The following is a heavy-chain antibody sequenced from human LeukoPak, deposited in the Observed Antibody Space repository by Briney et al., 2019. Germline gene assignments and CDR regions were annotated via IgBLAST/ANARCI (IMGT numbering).Heavy chain of an antibody. J-gene: IGHJ2*01. V-gene: IGHV4-4*07. Sequence: SETLSLTCTVSGGSISSYFLTWVRQSAGKGLEFIGGLRPTDGYTNYNPSLKSRVTMSLDTSKNQLSLKLTSVTAADTAVYYCSRDGALDYGDYWYFDLWGRGTLLTVSS. CDR2: LRPTDGYT. D-gene: IGHD4-17*01. CDR3: SRDGALDYGDYWYFDL. CDR1: GGSISSYF.